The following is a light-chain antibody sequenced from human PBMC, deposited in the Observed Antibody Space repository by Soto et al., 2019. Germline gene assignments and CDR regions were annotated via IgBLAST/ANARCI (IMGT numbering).Light chain of an antibody. CDR3: QQSFSTRLIT. CDR1: QSINTY. Sequence: DIQMTQSPSFLSASVGDRVTISCRASQSINTYLNWYQHKPGKAPKLLIYGTSDLQSGVPSRFSGGGSGTDFTLTISSLQPEDFVTYYCQQSFSTRLITFVQGTRLEFK. CDR2: GTS. J-gene: IGKJ5*01. V-gene: IGKV1-39*01.